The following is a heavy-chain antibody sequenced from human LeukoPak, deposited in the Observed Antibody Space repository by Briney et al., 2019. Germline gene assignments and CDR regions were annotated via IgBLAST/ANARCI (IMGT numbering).Heavy chain of an antibody. J-gene: IGHJ4*02. CDR3: ARGRGDEGHESSGYYLYD. D-gene: IGHD3-22*01. CDR2: IYYSGST. V-gene: IGHV4-59*01. Sequence: SETLSLTCTVSGGSISSYYWIWIRPPPGKGLEWIGYIYYSGSTNYNPSRKSRVTISVDTTKHQFSLKLSSVTAADTAVYYSARGRGDEGHESSGYYLYDWGQGTLVTVSS. CDR1: GGSISSYY.